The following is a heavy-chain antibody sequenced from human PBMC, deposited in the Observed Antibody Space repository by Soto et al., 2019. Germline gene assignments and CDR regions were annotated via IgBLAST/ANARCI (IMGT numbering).Heavy chain of an antibody. Sequence: EVQLVESGGGLIQPGGSLRLSCAASGFIVSSYYMSWVRQAPGKGLEWVSVIYSGGSTYYADSVKGRFTISRDNSKNTLYLQMNSLRAEDTAVYYCARDNRVDTAMGLDYWGQGTLVTVSS. CDR1: GFIVSSYY. V-gene: IGHV3-53*01. D-gene: IGHD5-18*01. CDR3: ARDNRVDTAMGLDY. CDR2: IYSGGST. J-gene: IGHJ4*02.